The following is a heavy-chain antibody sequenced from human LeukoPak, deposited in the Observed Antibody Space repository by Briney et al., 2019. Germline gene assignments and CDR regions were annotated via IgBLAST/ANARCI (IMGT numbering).Heavy chain of an antibody. CDR2: IYSGGST. CDR3: AKIRMRATTSGPFDY. V-gene: IGHV3-53*01. D-gene: IGHD1-26*01. Sequence: GGSLRLSCAASGFTVSSNYMSWVRQAPGKGLEWVSVIYSGGSTYYADSVKGRFTISRDNSKNTLYLQMNSLRAEDTAVYYCAKIRMRATTSGPFDYWGQGTLVTVSS. J-gene: IGHJ4*02. CDR1: GFTVSSNY.